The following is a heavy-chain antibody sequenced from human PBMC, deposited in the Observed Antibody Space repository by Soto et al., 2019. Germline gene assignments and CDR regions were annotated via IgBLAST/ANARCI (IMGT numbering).Heavy chain of an antibody. CDR3: ARHAGSLGY. D-gene: IGHD2-2*03. V-gene: IGHV4-59*08. J-gene: IGHJ4*02. Sequence: QVHLQESGPGLVKPSETLSLTCTISGSSITNYQWSWIRQPPGKGLEWIGHLYYSGSANYNPTLKSRVTISIDTSKSQFSLNLGSVTAADTAVYFCARHAGSLGYWGQGTLVTVSS. CDR1: GSSITNYQ. CDR2: LYYSGSA.